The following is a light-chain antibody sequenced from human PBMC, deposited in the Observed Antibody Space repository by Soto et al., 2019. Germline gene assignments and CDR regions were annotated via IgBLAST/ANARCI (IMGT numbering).Light chain of an antibody. CDR3: QQYGSSPPIT. Sequence: EIVLTQSPGTLSLSPGERATLSCRASQSVSSTYLAWNQQKPGQAPRLLIYGASNRATGIPDRFSGSGSGTDFTLTISSLEPEDFAVYYCQQYGSSPPITFGQGTRLEI. CDR1: QSVSSTY. V-gene: IGKV3-20*01. J-gene: IGKJ5*01. CDR2: GAS.